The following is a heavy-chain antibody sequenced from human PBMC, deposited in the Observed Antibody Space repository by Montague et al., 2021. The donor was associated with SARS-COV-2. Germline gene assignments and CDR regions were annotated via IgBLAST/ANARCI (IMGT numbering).Heavy chain of an antibody. V-gene: IGHV2-70*01. CDR2: IYWDDDK. Sequence: PALVKPTQTLTLTCTFSGFSLSTSGMCVSWIRQPPGKALEWLALIYWDDDKYYSTSLKTSLTISKDTSKNQVVLTMTNMDPVDTATYFCARIVSSGWFGRGEYYFDYWGQGTLVTVSS. D-gene: IGHD6-19*01. CDR1: GFSLSTSGMC. J-gene: IGHJ4*02. CDR3: ARIVSSGWFGRGEYYFDY.